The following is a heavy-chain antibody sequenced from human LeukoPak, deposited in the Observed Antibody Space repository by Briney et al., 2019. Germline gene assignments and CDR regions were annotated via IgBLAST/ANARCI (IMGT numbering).Heavy chain of an antibody. J-gene: IGHJ4*02. Sequence: SETLSLTCTVSGYSISSGYYWGWIRQPPGKGLEWIGSIYHSGSTYYNPSLKSRVTISVDTSKNQFSLKLSSVTAADTAVYYCASTIAVAGPFDYWGQGTLVTVSS. CDR3: ASTIAVAGPFDY. V-gene: IGHV4-38-2*02. CDR1: GYSISSGYY. D-gene: IGHD6-19*01. CDR2: IYHSGST.